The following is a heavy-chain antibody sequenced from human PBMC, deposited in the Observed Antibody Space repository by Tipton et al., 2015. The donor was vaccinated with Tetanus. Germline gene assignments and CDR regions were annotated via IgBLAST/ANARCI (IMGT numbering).Heavy chain of an antibody. D-gene: IGHD4-23*01. CDR3: ARCPYGGVSGTLYY. CDR2: IDYSGST. V-gene: IGHV4-59*07. J-gene: IGHJ4*02. CDR1: GGSISSYY. Sequence: TLSLTCTVSGGSISSYYWSWVRQPPGKGLEWIGYIDYSGSTNYNPSLKSRVTISIDTSKKQFSLNLSSVTAADPAVYFCARCPYGGVSGTLYYWGQGILVTVSS.